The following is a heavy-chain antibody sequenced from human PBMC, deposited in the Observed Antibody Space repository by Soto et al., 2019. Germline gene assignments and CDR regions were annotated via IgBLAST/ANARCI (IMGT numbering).Heavy chain of an antibody. CDR3: ASRNLISGSYNEYYFDY. D-gene: IGHD1-26*01. CDR2: IYHSGST. Sequence: SETLSLTCAVSGGSISSGGYSWSWIRQPPGKGLEWIGYIYHSGSTYYNPSLKSRVTISVDRSKNQFSLKLSSVTAADTAVYYCASRNLISGSYNEYYFDYWGQGTLVTVSS. CDR1: GGSISSGGYS. V-gene: IGHV4-30-2*01. J-gene: IGHJ4*02.